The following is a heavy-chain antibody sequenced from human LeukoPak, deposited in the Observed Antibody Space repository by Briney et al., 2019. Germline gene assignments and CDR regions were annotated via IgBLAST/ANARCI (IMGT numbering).Heavy chain of an antibody. CDR3: ARDPGYCSSTSCPYLY. Sequence: SVKVSCKASGYTFTSYYMHWVRQAPGQGLEWMGGIIPIFGTANYAQKFQGRVTITTDESTSTAYMELSSLRSEDTAVYYCARDPGYCSSTSCPYLYWGQGTLVTVSS. J-gene: IGHJ4*02. CDR2: IIPIFGTA. V-gene: IGHV1-69*05. CDR1: GYTFTSYY. D-gene: IGHD2-2*01.